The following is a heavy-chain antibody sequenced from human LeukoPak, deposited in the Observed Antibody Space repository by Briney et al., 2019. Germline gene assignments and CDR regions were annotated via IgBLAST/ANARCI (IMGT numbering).Heavy chain of an antibody. CDR1: GYSFPNYW. D-gene: IGHD2-2*02. J-gene: IGHJ5*02. CDR2: IYPGDSHT. Sequence: GESLKISCKGSGYSFPNYWIGWVRQMPGKGLEWMGIIYPGDSHTRYSPSFQDQVTISVDKSISTAYLQWSSLKASDTAMYYCARGPYAYTSTATLGSYNWFDPWGQGSLVTVSS. CDR3: ARGPYAYTSTATLGSYNWFDP. V-gene: IGHV5-51*01.